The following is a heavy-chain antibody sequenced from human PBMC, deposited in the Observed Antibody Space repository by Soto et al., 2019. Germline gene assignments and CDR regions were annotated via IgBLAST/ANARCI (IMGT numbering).Heavy chain of an antibody. D-gene: IGHD6-19*01. CDR3: ARKLDGSGWYFFDS. J-gene: IGHJ4*02. V-gene: IGHV1-18*01. CDR1: GYTFTSYG. CDR2: INVYNSNT. Sequence: WASVKVSCKASGYTFTSYGISWVRQAPGQGLEWMGWINVYNSNTNYAQKFQGRVTMTPAPSTSPAYMDLVSLRSDDTAVYFCARKLDGSGWYFFDSWGQGTLVTVSS.